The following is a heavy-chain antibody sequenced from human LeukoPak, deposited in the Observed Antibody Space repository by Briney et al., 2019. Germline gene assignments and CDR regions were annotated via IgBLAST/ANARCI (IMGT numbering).Heavy chain of an antibody. CDR2: ISSSGSTI. CDR1: GFTFSSYS. V-gene: IGHV3-48*04. CDR3: ARDSVSGYCSSTSCRDWFDP. D-gene: IGHD2-2*01. Sequence: LSGGSLRLSCAASGFTFSSYSMNWVRQAPGKGLEWVSYISSSGSTIYYADSVKGRFTISRDNAKNSLYLQMNSLRAEDTAVYYCARDSVSGYCSSTSCRDWFDPWGQGTLVTVSS. J-gene: IGHJ5*02.